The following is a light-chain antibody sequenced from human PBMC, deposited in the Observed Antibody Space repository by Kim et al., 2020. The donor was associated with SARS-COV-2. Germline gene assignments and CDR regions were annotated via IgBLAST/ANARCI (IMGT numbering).Light chain of an antibody. CDR3: QQADSFPIT. J-gene: IGKJ5*01. Sequence: ASVGDRVTITCRASQGIRSWLAGYQAKPGKAPKLLIYAASSLQSGVPSRFSGSGSGTDFTLNISSLQPEDFATYYCQQADSFPITVGQGTRLEIK. CDR1: QGIRSW. CDR2: AAS. V-gene: IGKV1D-12*01.